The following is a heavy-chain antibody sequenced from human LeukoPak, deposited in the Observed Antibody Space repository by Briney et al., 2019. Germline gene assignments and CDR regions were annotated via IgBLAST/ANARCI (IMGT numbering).Heavy chain of an antibody. CDR3: AREQEGVTRDDAFDI. D-gene: IGHD4-17*01. V-gene: IGHV4-30-4*01. CDR2: IYYSGST. Sequence: PSETLSLTCTVSGGSIRSADYYWSWIRQPPGKGLEWIGYIYYSGSTYYNPSLKSRVTISVDTSKTQFSLKLSSVTAADTAVYYCAREQEGVTRDDAFDIWGQGTMVTVSS. CDR1: GGSIRSADYY. J-gene: IGHJ3*02.